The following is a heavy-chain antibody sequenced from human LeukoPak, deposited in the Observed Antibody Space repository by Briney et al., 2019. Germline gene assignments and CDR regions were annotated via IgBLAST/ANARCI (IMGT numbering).Heavy chain of an antibody. CDR3: ARHVRDSSSPGLFDY. D-gene: IGHD6-13*01. J-gene: IGHJ4*02. Sequence: SETLSLTCTVSGGSISNSSYYWGWIRQPPGKGLEWIGSIYYSGSTYYNPSLKSRVTISVDTSKNQFSLKLSSVTAADTAVYYCARHVRDSSSPGLFDYWGQGTLVTVSS. CDR1: GGSISNSSYY. V-gene: IGHV4-39*01. CDR2: IYYSGST.